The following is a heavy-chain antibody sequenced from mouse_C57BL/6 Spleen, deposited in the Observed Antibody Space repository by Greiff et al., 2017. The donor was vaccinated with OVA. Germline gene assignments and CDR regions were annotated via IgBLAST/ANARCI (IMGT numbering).Heavy chain of an antibody. Sequence: QVQLQQPGAELVKPGASVKLSCKASGYTFTSYWMHWVKQRPGQGLEWIGMIHPNSGSTNYNEKFKSKATLTVDKSSSTAYMQLSSLTSEDSAVYYCAVIYDGYYFDYWGQGTTLTVSS. J-gene: IGHJ2*01. CDR3: AVIYDGYYFDY. CDR1: GYTFTSYW. CDR2: IHPNSGST. V-gene: IGHV1-64*01. D-gene: IGHD2-3*01.